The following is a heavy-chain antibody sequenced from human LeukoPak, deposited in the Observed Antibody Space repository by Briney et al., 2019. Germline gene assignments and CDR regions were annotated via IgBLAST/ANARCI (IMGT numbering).Heavy chain of an antibody. D-gene: IGHD2-21*02. Sequence: PGGSLRLSCAASGFPFSRHAMSWVRQPPGKGLEWVSAISNGKTYYADSVRGRFTISRDDSKNTVYLQMNSLRGEDTALYYCVREAGYCASVCLKSNWFDPWGQGTLVTVSS. CDR3: VREAGYCASVCLKSNWFDP. J-gene: IGHJ5*02. V-gene: IGHV3-23*01. CDR2: ISNGKT. CDR1: GFPFSRHA.